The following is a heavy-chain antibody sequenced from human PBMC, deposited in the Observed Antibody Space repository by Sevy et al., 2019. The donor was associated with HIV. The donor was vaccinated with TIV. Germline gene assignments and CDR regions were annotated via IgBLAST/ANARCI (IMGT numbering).Heavy chain of an antibody. CDR1: GFIFSDHY. Sequence: GGSLRLSCAASGFIFSDHYMDLVRQAPGKGLEWVGRTRNRANSFSTEYPAAVKGRFTISREDSRNSVYLQMNSLKTEDTDVYYCVRVGHSRGSGRPFDFWGQGTLVTVSS. J-gene: IGHJ4*02. CDR3: VRVGHSRGSGRPFDF. V-gene: IGHV3-72*01. D-gene: IGHD4-4*01. CDR2: TRNRANSFST.